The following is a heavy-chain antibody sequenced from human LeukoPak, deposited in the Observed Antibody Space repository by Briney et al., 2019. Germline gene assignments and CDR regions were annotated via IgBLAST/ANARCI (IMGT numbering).Heavy chain of an antibody. V-gene: IGHV1-2*02. D-gene: IGHD7-27*01. CDR2: IDPKSGDT. J-gene: IGHJ4*02. CDR1: GHVFTGYF. Sequence: ASVKVSCKASGHVFTGYFFHWVRQAPGQGLEWMGWIDPKSGDTNYAQKFRGRVTLTRDTSISTAYMELTMLRSDDTAVYYCPRSFTGELGGVDYWGQGTLVTVSS. CDR3: PRSFTGELGGVDY.